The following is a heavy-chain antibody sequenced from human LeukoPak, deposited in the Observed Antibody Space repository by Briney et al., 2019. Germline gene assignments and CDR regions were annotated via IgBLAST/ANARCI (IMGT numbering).Heavy chain of an antibody. J-gene: IGHJ6*03. V-gene: IGHV4-34*01. CDR2: MNPSGST. Sequence: SETLSLTCAVYGGSFSGYYWTWIRQTPEKGLEWIGEMNPSGSTSYNPSLKSRVTIPVDTSKNQFSLKLSSVTAADTAVYYCARGRQDLTMIVVVMTAVSYYLDVWGKGTTLTVS. CDR3: ARGRQDLTMIVVVMTAVSYYLDV. D-gene: IGHD3-22*01. CDR1: GGSFSGYY.